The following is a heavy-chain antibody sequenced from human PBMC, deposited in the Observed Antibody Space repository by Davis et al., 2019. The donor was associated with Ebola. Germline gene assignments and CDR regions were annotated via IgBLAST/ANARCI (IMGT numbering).Heavy chain of an antibody. CDR3: ARGVAARPAE. CDR2: INPSGGST. V-gene: IGHV1-46*01. Sequence: AASVKVSCKASGYTFSSNYLHWVRQAPGQGLEWMGIINPSGGSTSYAQKFQGRVTMTRDTSTSTVYMELSSLRSEDTAVYYCARGVAARPAEWGQGTLVTVSS. D-gene: IGHD6-6*01. CDR1: GYTFSSNY. J-gene: IGHJ4*02.